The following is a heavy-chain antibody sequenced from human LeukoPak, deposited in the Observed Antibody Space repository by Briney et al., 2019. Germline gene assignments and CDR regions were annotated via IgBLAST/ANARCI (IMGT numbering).Heavy chain of an antibody. CDR2: IYYSGST. CDR1: GGSISSGGYY. Sequence: PSETLSLTCTVSGGSISSGGYYWSWIRQHPGKGLEWIGYIYYSGSTYYNPSLKSRVTISVDTSKNQFFLKLSSVTAADTAVYYCARELQYGGYSGAAFDIWGQGTMVTVSS. CDR3: ARELQYGGYSGAAFDI. D-gene: IGHD5-12*01. V-gene: IGHV4-31*03. J-gene: IGHJ3*02.